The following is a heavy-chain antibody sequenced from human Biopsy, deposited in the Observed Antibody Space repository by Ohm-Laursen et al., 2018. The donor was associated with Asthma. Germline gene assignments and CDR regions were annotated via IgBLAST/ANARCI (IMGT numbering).Heavy chain of an antibody. Sequence: PGTLSLTWSLSSGSGGYMRSGNYYWGWIRQPPGKGLEWIGSIYYSGTTYYNPSLESRVTLSADTSKNQFSLKLTSVTAADTAVYYCVRGSSSWHHGPFHYYYGLDVWGQGTTATVSS. CDR3: VRGSSSWHHGPFHYYYGLDV. CDR2: IYYSGTT. CDR1: GGYMRSGNYY. V-gene: IGHV4-39*01. D-gene: IGHD6-13*01. J-gene: IGHJ6*02.